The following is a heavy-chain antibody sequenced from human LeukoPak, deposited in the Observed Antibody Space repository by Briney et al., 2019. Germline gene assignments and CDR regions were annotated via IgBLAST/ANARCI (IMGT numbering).Heavy chain of an antibody. CDR2: ISSSGSTI. V-gene: IGHV3-11*01. J-gene: IGHJ4*02. CDR3: ARGKYYYDSSGYYAPDY. CDR1: GFTFSDYY. D-gene: IGHD3-22*01. Sequence: GGSLRLSCAASGFTFSDYYMSWIRQAPGKGLEWVSYISSSGSTIYYADSVKGRFTISRDNAKNSLYLRMNSLRAEDTAVYYCARGKYYYDSSGYYAPDYWGQGTLVTVSS.